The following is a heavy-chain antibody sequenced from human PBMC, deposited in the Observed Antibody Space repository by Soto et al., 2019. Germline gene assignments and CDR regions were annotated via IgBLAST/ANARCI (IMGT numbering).Heavy chain of an antibody. CDR1: GYSISSGYY. Sequence: SETLSLTCAVSGYSISSGYYWGWIRQPPGKGLEWIGSIYHSGSTYYNPSLKSRVTISVDTSKNQFSLKLSSVTAADTAVYYCARVACITGTPHRWFDPWGQGTLVTVSS. D-gene: IGHD1-20*01. J-gene: IGHJ5*02. V-gene: IGHV4-38-2*01. CDR2: IYHSGST. CDR3: ARVACITGTPHRWFDP.